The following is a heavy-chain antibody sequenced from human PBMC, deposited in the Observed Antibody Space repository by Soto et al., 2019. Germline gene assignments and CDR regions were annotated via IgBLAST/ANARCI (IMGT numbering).Heavy chain of an antibody. Sequence: EVQLGESGGGLVQPGESLRLSCEVSGSTFSSHWMHWVRQAPGKGLVWVSRINSDGSRKNYVDSVKGRFTVSRDNAKITQYLQMNSQRSEDMSVYCCARVLTGCWSWFDPWGQGTLVTVSS. J-gene: IGHJ5*02. CDR3: ARVLTGCWSWFDP. CDR1: GSTFSSHW. CDR2: INSDGSRK. D-gene: IGHD1-1*01. V-gene: IGHV3-74*01.